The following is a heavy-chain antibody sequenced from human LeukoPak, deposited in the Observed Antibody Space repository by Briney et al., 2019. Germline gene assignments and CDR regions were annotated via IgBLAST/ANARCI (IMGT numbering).Heavy chain of an antibody. CDR3: ATGGGNFGY. V-gene: IGHV3-7*01. Sequence: ETLSLTCAVYGGSFSDYYWSWVRQAPGQGLEWVANIKQGGTETYYLDSVKGRFTISRDNANNSLFLQMNSLRVEDTAVYYCATGGGNFGYWSQGTLVTVSS. J-gene: IGHJ4*02. CDR2: IKQGGTET. CDR1: GGSFSDYY. D-gene: IGHD3-16*01.